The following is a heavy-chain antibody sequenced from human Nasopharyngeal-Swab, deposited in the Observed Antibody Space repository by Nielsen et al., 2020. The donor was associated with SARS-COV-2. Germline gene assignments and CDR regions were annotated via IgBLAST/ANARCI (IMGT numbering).Heavy chain of an antibody. V-gene: IGHV4-59*01. CDR2: IYYSGRT. D-gene: IGHD2/OR15-2a*01. J-gene: IGHJ4*02. Sequence: SETLSGTCTVSGGSISSYYWSWIRQPPGKGLEWIGYIYYSGRTNYNPSLKSRVTISVDTYKNQFSLNLFSVTSADTSLYYFSFLFFPSSHYFDDWGQGVLVTVSS. CDR3: SFLFFPSSHYFDD. CDR1: GGSISSYY.